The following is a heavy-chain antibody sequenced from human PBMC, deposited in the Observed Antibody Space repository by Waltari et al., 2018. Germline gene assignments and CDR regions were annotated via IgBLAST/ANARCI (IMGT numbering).Heavy chain of an antibody. CDR1: SGSFSSYW. J-gene: IGHJ4*02. D-gene: IGHD1-26*01. Sequence: QVQLQESGPGLVKPSETLSLTCAVSSGSFSSYWWGWISQPPGKGLEWIGIIYGRSGSTEYNPSLKSRATISRDTSKNQFSLKLTSVTAADTAVYYCARLTTYSGNFDYWGQGVLVTVSS. CDR2: IYGRSGST. CDR3: ARLTTYSGNFDY. V-gene: IGHV4-59*12.